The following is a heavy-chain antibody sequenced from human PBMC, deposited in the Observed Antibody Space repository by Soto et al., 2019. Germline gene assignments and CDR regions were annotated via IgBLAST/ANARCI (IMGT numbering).Heavy chain of an antibody. D-gene: IGHD6-13*01. Sequence: PVGSLRLSCASSVFTFSNYAMSWVRQAPGKGLEWVSAITGSGGSTFDADSVKGRFTISRDNLKNTLYLQMNSLRAEDTAVYYCAKDKAEAGASEYWGQGTLVSVSS. CDR1: VFTFSNYA. J-gene: IGHJ4*02. CDR2: ITGSGGST. V-gene: IGHV3-23*01. CDR3: AKDKAEAGASEY.